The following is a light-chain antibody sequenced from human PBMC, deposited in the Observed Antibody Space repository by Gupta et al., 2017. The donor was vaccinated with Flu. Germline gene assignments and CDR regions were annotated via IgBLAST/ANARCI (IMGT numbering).Light chain of an antibody. J-gene: IGLJ2*01. Sequence: QSALTQPASVSGSPGQSITTSCTGTSSDVGGSNYVSWYQQHPGKAPKLMIYEVSDRPSGVSNRFSGSKSGNTASLTISGLQAEDEAHYYCCSYTTSDSRVFGGGTKLTVL. V-gene: IGLV2-14*03. CDR2: EVS. CDR1: SSDVGGSNY. CDR3: CSYTTSDSRV.